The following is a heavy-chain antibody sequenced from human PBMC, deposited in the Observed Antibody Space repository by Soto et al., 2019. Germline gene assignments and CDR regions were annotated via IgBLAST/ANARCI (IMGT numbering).Heavy chain of an antibody. CDR2: ISWNSGSK. CDR3: ARESGDWPLNWFDP. V-gene: IGHV3-9*01. J-gene: IGHJ5*02. Sequence: PGGSLRLSCAASGFTFDGYAMHWVRQAPGKGLEWVSGISWNSGSKAYAESVKGRFATSRDNAKNTLYLQMNGLTAEDTAVYYCARESGDWPLNWFDPWGLGTLVTVSS. CDR1: GFTFDGYA. D-gene: IGHD2-21*02.